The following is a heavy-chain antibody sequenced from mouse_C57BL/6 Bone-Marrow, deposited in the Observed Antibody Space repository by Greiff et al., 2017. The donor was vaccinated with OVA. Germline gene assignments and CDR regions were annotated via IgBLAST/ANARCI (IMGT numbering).Heavy chain of an antibody. CDR3: ARCGDGYSWFAY. J-gene: IGHJ3*01. Sequence: QVQLQQSDAELVKPGASVKISCKASGYTFTDHPIHWMKQRPEQGLEWIGSIYPRDGSTKYNEKFKGKATLTADKSSSTAYMQLYSLTSEDSAVYFCARCGDGYSWFAYWGQGTLVTVSA. CDR2: IYPRDGST. V-gene: IGHV1-78*01. D-gene: IGHD2-3*01. CDR1: GYTFTDHP.